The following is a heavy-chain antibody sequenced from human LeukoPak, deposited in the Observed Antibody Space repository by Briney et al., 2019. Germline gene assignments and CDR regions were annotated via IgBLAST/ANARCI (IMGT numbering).Heavy chain of an antibody. V-gene: IGHV3-53*01. CDR1: GFTVSSNY. Sequence: GGSLRLSCAASGFTVSSNYMSWVRQAPGKGLEWVSVIYSGGSTYYADSVKGRFTISRDNSKNTLYLQMNSLRAEDTAVYYCAREQEQLRLALDYWGQGTLVTVSS. CDR2: IYSGGST. CDR3: AREQEQLRLALDY. J-gene: IGHJ4*02. D-gene: IGHD6-13*01.